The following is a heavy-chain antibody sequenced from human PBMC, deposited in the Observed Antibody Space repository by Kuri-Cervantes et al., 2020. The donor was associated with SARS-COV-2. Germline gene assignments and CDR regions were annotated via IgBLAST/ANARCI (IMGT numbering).Heavy chain of an antibody. CDR1: GYTFTSYY. CDR3: ARDRPDSPMGQQLVRYFDL. V-gene: IGHV1-46*01. J-gene: IGHJ2*01. CDR2: INPSGGST. D-gene: IGHD6-13*01. Sequence: ASVTVSCKASGYTFTSYYMHWVRQAPGQGLEWMGIINPSGGSTSYAQKFQGRVTMTRDTSTSTAYLELSSLRSEDTAVYYCARDRPDSPMGQQLVRYFDLWGRGTLVTVSS.